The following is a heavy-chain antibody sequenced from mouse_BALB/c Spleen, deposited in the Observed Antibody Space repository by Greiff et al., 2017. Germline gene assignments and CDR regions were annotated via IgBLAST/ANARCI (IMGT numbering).Heavy chain of an antibody. J-gene: IGHJ1*01. CDR2: ISSGGST. V-gene: IGHV5-6-5*01. Sequence: EVNVVESGGGLVKPGGSLKLSCAASGFTFSSYAMSWVRQTPEKRLEWVASISSGGSTYYPDSVKGRFTISRDNARNILYLQMSSLRSEDTAMYYCARYGNFLYFDVWGAGTTVTVSS. D-gene: IGHD2-10*02. CDR1: GFTFSSYA. CDR3: ARYGNFLYFDV.